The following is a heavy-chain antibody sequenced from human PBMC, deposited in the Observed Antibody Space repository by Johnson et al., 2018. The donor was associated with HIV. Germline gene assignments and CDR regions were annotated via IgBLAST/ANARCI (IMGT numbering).Heavy chain of an antibody. V-gene: IGHV3-66*01. Sequence: EVQLVESGGGLVQPGGSLRLSCAASGFTVSSNYMSWVRQAPGKGLEWVSVIYSGGSTYYADSVKGRFTISRDNSKNTLYLQMNSLRAEDTAVYYCARDPSDDNSSGLALRNDAFDIWGQGTMVTFSS. D-gene: IGHD3-22*01. J-gene: IGHJ3*02. CDR3: ARDPSDDNSSGLALRNDAFDI. CDR2: IYSGGST. CDR1: GFTVSSNY.